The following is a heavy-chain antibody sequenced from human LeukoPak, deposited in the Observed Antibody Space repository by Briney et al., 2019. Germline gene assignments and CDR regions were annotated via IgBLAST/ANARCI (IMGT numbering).Heavy chain of an antibody. Sequence: GGSLRLSCATSGFTFSSYWMHWVRQAPGKGLMWVSDIANDGRSTTYADSVKGRFSISRDNAKNTVYLQMDSLRAEDTAVYFCARRYDGARGYWGLGTLVTVSS. CDR2: IANDGRST. CDR3: ARRYDGARGY. D-gene: IGHD3-3*01. J-gene: IGHJ4*02. V-gene: IGHV3-74*03. CDR1: GFTFSSYW.